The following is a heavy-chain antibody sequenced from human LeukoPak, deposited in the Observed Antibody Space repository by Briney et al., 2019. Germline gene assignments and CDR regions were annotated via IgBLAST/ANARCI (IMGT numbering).Heavy chain of an antibody. J-gene: IGHJ4*02. CDR1: GFTFSSYE. D-gene: IGHD2-15*01. CDR3: ARCDCSGGSCYFPSFDY. V-gene: IGHV3-48*03. Sequence: GGSLRLSCAASGFTFSSYEMHWVRQAPGKGLEWVSYISSSGSTIYYADSVKGRFTISRDNAKNSLYLQMNSLRAEDTAVYYCARCDCSGGSCYFPSFDYWGQGTLVTVSS. CDR2: ISSSGSTI.